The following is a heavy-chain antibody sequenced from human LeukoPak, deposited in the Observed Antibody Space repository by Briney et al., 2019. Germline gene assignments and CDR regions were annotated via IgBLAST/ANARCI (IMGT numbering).Heavy chain of an antibody. D-gene: IGHD1-1*01. J-gene: IGHJ4*02. CDR1: GGSISSNNW. Sequence: SETLSLTCAVSGGSISSNNWWGWVRQPPGKGLEWIGEIYHSGSPNYNPSLKSRVTISVDKSRNHFPLNLSSVTAADTAVYYCARVNINNWHSCDYWGQGTLVTVSS. V-gene: IGHV4-4*02. CDR2: IYHSGSP. CDR3: ARVNINNWHSCDY.